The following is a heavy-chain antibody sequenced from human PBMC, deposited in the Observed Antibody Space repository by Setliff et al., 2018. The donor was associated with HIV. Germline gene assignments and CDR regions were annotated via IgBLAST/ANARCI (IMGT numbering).Heavy chain of an antibody. V-gene: IGHV4-38-2*02. Sequence: PSVTLPFTCFPFANSKNDDYHSGWIRQAPRKGLEWLGSIDNSGRASYNPSRRSRASLSIDTSKNRFSLRMNPVTPADTAVYYCVRDRALRFSQSPSLHYFDVWGQGILVTVSS. CDR1: ANSKNDDYH. CDR2: IDNSGRA. J-gene: IGHJ4*01. CDR3: VRDRALRFSQSPSLHYFDV.